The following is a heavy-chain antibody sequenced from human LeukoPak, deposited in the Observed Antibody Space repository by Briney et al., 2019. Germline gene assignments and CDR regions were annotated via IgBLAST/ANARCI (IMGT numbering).Heavy chain of an antibody. Sequence: GGSLSFSSAASGFTFSGIELNWLGKAQGKELKGVSYISSSGSTIYYADSVKGRFTISRDNAKNSLYLQMNSLRAEDTAVYYCARDGDYNFDDWGQGTLVTVSS. CDR3: ARDGDYNFDD. V-gene: IGHV3-48*03. D-gene: IGHD4-17*01. CDR2: ISSSGSTI. CDR1: GFTFSGIE. J-gene: IGHJ4*02.